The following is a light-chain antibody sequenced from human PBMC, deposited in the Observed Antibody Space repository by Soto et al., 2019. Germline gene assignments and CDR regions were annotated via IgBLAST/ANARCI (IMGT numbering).Light chain of an antibody. J-gene: IGKJ1*01. V-gene: IGKV3-11*01. Sequence: EIVLTQSPATLSLSPGERATLSCRASQTVGSYLAWFRQTPGQAPRLLIYDTSIRATGIPARFSGSGSGTDFTLTITSLQPEDSATFYCQQSYSPPWTFGQGTKVDIK. CDR2: DTS. CDR1: QTVGSY. CDR3: QQSYSPPWT.